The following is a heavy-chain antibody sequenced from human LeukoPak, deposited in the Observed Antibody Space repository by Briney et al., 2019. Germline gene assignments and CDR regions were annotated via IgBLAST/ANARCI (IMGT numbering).Heavy chain of an antibody. J-gene: IGHJ5*02. CDR2: IYTSGST. Sequence: SETLSLTCTVSGGSISSGSYYWSWIRQPAGKGLEWIGRIYTSGSTNYNPSLKSRVTISVDTSKNQFSLKLSSVTAADTAVYYCARIRSHCRSTSCLWFDPWGQGTLVTVSS. V-gene: IGHV4-61*02. CDR3: ARIRSHCRSTSCLWFDP. D-gene: IGHD2-2*01. CDR1: GGSISSGSYY.